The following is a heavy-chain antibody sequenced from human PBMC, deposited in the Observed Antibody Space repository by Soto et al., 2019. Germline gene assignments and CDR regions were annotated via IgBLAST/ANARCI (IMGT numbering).Heavy chain of an antibody. CDR3: ARGPVWHYYYYYGMDV. CDR2: INHSGST. J-gene: IGHJ6*02. CDR1: GGSFSGYY. V-gene: IGHV4-34*01. Sequence: SETLSLTCAVYGGSFSGYYWSWIRQPPGKGLEWIGEINHSGSTNYNPSLKSRVTISVDTSKNQFSLKLSSVTAADTAVYYRARGPVWHYYYYYGMDVWGQGTTVTVSS.